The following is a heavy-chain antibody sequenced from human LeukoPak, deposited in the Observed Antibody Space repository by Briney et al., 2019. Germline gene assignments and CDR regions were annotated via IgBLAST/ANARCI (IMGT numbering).Heavy chain of an antibody. J-gene: IGHJ3*02. CDR2: IYYSGST. D-gene: IGHD3-16*02. CDR3: ARFRRDDYIWGSYRLDDAFGI. CDR1: GGSISSYY. V-gene: IGHV4-59*01. Sequence: SETLSLTCTVSGGSISSYYWSWIRQPPGKGLEWIGYIYYSGSTNYNPSLKSRVTISVDTSKNQFSLKLSSVTAADTAVYYCARFRRDDYIWGSYRLDDAFGIWGQGTMVTVSS.